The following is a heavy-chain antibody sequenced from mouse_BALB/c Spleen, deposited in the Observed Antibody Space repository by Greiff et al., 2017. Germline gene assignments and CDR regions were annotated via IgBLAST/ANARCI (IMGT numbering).Heavy chain of an antibody. V-gene: IGHV1-53*01. J-gene: IGHJ1*01. D-gene: IGHD3-1*01. CDR3: ARSGRRDGFDV. CDR1: GYTFTSYW. Sequence: VQLQQPGAELVKPGASVKLSCKASGYTFTSYWMHWVKQRPGQGLEWIGWIFPGDGSTKYNEKFKGKATLTTDKSSSTAYMQLSRLTSEDSAVYFCARSGRRDGFDVWGAGTTVTVSS. CDR2: IFPGDGST.